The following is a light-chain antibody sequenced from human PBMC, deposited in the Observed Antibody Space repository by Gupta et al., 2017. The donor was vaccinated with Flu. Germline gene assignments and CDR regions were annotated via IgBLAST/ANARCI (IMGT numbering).Light chain of an antibody. CDR3: QQYGSSPGT. Sequence: EIVLTQPPGPLSLSPGDRTTLSCSASQSVSSSYLAWYQQKPGQAPRLLIYGASSRATGIPDRFSGSGSGTDFTLTISRLEPEDFAVYYCQQYGSSPGTFGQGTKVEIK. V-gene: IGKV3-20*01. CDR1: QSVSSSY. J-gene: IGKJ1*01. CDR2: GAS.